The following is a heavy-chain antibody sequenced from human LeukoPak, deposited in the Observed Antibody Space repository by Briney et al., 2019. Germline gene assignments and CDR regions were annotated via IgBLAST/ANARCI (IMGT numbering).Heavy chain of an antibody. V-gene: IGHV3-48*01. J-gene: IGHJ6*03. CDR3: ARVEQQLVPPYYYMDV. CDR1: GFTFSSYS. D-gene: IGHD6-13*01. CDR2: ISSSSSTI. Sequence: GGSLRLSCAASGFTFSSYSMNWVRRAPGKGLEWVSYISSSSSTIYYADSVKGRFTISRDNAKNSLYLQMNSLRAEDTAVYYCARVEQQLVPPYYYMDVWGKGTTVTVSS.